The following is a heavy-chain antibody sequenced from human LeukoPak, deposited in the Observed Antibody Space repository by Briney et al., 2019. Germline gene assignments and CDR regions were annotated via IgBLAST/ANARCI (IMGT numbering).Heavy chain of an antibody. CDR2: IYETGST. CDR3: ARRNRGSSTSWTLDY. Sequence: PSGTLSLTCTISGDSISSTNWWSWFRQPPGKGLEWIEQIYETGSTNYNSSLKSRVTISLDKSKNQFSLKLSSVTAADTAVYYCARRNRGSSTSWTLDYWGQGILVTVSS. V-gene: IGHV4-4*02. J-gene: IGHJ4*02. D-gene: IGHD2-8*01. CDR1: GDSISSTNW.